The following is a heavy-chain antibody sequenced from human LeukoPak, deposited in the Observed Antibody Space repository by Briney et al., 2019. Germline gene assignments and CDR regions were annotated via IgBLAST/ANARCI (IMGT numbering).Heavy chain of an antibody. J-gene: IGHJ6*03. CDR2: ISSSSSTI. CDR1: GFTFSSYN. CDR3: ARRTVTTGPPYYYYYYYMDV. D-gene: IGHD4-17*01. Sequence: PGGSLRLSCAASGFTFSSYNMNWVRQAPGKGLEWVSYISSSSSTIYYADSVKGRFTISRDNAKNSLYLQMNSLRAEDTAVYYCARRTVTTGPPYYYYYYYMDVWGKGTTVTVSS. V-gene: IGHV3-48*01.